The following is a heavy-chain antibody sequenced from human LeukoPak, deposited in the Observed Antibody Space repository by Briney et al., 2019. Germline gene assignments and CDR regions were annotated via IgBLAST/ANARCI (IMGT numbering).Heavy chain of an antibody. Sequence: SETLSLTCIVSGGSISSSSYYWGWIRQPPGKGLEWIGSSYYSGSTYYNPSLKSRVTISVDTSKNQFSLKLSSVTAADTAVYYCARHNCSSTSCFRPYNWFDPWGQGTLVTVSS. CDR3: ARHNCSSTSCFRPYNWFDP. J-gene: IGHJ5*02. CDR2: SYYSGST. V-gene: IGHV4-39*01. D-gene: IGHD2-2*01. CDR1: GGSISSSSYY.